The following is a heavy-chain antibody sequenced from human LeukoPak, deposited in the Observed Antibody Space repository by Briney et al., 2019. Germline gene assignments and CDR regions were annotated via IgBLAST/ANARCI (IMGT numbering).Heavy chain of an antibody. D-gene: IGHD6-6*01. J-gene: IGHJ4*02. CDR2: IYTSGTT. CDR1: GGSISSGSYY. V-gene: IGHV4-61*02. CDR3: ARSSSSFYFDY. Sequence: SETLSLTCTVSGGSISSGSYYWSWIRQPAGKGLEWVGRIYTSGTTNYNPSLKSRVTISVDTSKNQFSLKLSSVTAADTAAYYCARSSSSFYFDYWGQGTLVTVSS.